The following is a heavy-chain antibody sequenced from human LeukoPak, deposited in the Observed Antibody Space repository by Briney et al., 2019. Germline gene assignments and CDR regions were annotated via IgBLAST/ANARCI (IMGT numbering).Heavy chain of an antibody. V-gene: IGHV4-31*03. CDR1: GGSISSGGYY. CDR2: IYYSGST. J-gene: IGHJ3*02. Sequence: SQTLSLTCTVSGGSISSGGYYWTWIRQHPGKGLEWIGFIYYSGSTYYNPSLKSRVTISVDTPKNQFSLKLSSVTAADTAVYYCARGYNWNDARTFDIWGQGTMVTVSS. CDR3: ARGYNWNDARTFDI. D-gene: IGHD1-20*01.